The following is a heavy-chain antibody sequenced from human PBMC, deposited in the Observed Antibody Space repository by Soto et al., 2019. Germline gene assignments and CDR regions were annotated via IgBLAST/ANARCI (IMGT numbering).Heavy chain of an antibody. CDR2: IWYDGSNK. CDR1: GFTFSSYG. CDR3: ARARVVGASGDYFDY. D-gene: IGHD1-26*01. J-gene: IGHJ4*02. V-gene: IGHV3-33*01. Sequence: GGSLRLSCAASGFTFSSYGMHWVRLAPGKGLEWVAVIWYDGSNKYYADSVKGRFTISRDNSKNTLYLQMNSLRAEDTAVYYCARARVVGASGDYFDYWGQGTLVTVSS.